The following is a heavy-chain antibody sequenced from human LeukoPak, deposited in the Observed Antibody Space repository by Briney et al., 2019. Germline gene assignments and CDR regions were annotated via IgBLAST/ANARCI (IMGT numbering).Heavy chain of an antibody. CDR2: ICSGGST. J-gene: IGHJ4*02. Sequence: GGSLRLSCAASGFTVSSNYMSWVRQAPGKGLEWVSVICSGGSTYYADSVKGRFTISRDNSKNTLYLQMNSLRAEDTAVYYCARDGAHYYDSSGYLFDYWGQGTLVTVSS. CDR1: GFTVSSNY. D-gene: IGHD3-22*01. V-gene: IGHV3-53*01. CDR3: ARDGAHYYDSSGYLFDY.